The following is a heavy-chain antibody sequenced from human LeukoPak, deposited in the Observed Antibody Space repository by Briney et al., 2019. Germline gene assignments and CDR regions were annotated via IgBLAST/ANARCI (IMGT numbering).Heavy chain of an antibody. CDR2: IYTSGST. D-gene: IGHD6-6*01. CDR3: ARAEYSSPPGDY. Sequence: SETLSLTCTVSGGSISSGSYYWSWIRQPAGKGLEWIGRIYTSGSTNYNPSLKSRVTISVDTSKNQFSLKLSSVTAADTAVYYCARAEYSSPPGDYWGQGTLVTVSS. J-gene: IGHJ4*02. CDR1: GGSISSGSYY. V-gene: IGHV4-61*02.